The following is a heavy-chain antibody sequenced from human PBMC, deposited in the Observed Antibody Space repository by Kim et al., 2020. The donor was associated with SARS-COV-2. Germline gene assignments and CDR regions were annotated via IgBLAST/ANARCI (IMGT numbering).Heavy chain of an antibody. J-gene: IGHJ4*02. CDR3: AKGFGGTSGLGY. D-gene: IGHD3-10*01. V-gene: IGHV3-23*01. Sequence: YYADSVKGRFPISRDNSENTLYLQMNSLRAEDTAVYYCAKGFGGTSGLGYWGQGTLVTVSS.